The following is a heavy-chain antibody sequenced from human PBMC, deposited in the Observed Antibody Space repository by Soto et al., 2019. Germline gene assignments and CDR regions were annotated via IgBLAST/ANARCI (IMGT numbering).Heavy chain of an antibody. V-gene: IGHV1-18*01. J-gene: IGHJ5*02. CDR1: GDTFTNFG. Sequence: HLVQSGPEVKKPGASVTVSCKTSGDTFTNFGLSWVRQAPGQGLEWMGWIATYNSNKNYAQKFQGRLPLTTDTSTSTGYMELKSLEYDDTAVYYCARVLRGVVNWFAPWGQGTLVTVSS. CDR3: ARVLRGVVNWFAP. CDR2: IATYNSNK. D-gene: IGHD3-10*01.